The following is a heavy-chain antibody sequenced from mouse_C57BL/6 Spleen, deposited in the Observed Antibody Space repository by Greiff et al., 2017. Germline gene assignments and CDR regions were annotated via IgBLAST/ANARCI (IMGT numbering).Heavy chain of an antibody. J-gene: IGHJ2*01. CDR2: ISGGGGNT. CDR3: ARYFYYYGSSSDYFDY. V-gene: IGHV5-9*01. Sequence: EVMLVESGGGLVKPGGSLKLSCAASGFTFSSYTMSWVRQTPEKRLEWVATISGGGGNTYYPDSVKGRFTISRDNAKNTLYLQMSSLRSEDTALYYCARYFYYYGSSSDYFDYWGQGTTLTVSS. D-gene: IGHD1-1*01. CDR1: GFTFSSYT.